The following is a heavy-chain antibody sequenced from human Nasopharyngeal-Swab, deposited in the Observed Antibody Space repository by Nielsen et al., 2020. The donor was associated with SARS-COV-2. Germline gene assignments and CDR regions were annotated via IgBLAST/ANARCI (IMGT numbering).Heavy chain of an antibody. V-gene: IGHV3-33*01. CDR1: GFTFSSYG. D-gene: IGHD3-10*01. Sequence: GESLKISCAASGFTFSSYGMHWVRQAPGKGLEWVAVVWYDGINRYYADSVKGRFTISRDNSKNTLYLQMNSLRAEDTAVYYCARERGYHYGSGSVLENGMDVWGQVTTVTVSS. CDR2: VWYDGINR. J-gene: IGHJ6*02. CDR3: ARERGYHYGSGSVLENGMDV.